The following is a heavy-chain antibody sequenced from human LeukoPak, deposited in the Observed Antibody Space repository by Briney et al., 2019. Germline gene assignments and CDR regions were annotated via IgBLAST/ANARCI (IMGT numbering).Heavy chain of an antibody. J-gene: IGHJ4*02. D-gene: IGHD5-18*01. Sequence: GGSLRLSCAASGFTFSDYAIHWVRQALGKGLEWLAVISHDGSNKYYADSVKGRFTVSRDNSKSTLYVQMNSLRAEDTATYYCARDLGYSLGYWGQGTLVIVSS. CDR3: ARDLGYSLGY. CDR1: GFTFSDYA. V-gene: IGHV3-30-3*01. CDR2: ISHDGSNK.